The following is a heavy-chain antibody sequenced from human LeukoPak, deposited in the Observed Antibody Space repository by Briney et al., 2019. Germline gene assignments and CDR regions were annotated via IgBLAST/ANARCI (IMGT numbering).Heavy chain of an antibody. CDR1: GYTFTSYG. J-gene: IGHJ4*02. D-gene: IGHD6-13*01. V-gene: IGHV1-18*01. CDR3: ARDQVVLAAALLNFDY. CDR2: ISAYNGNT. Sequence: ASVTVSCTASGYTFTSYGISWVRQAPGQGLEWMGWISAYNGNTNYAQKLQGRVTMTTDTSTSTAYMELRSLRSDDTAVYYCARDQVVLAAALLNFDYWGQGTLVTVSS.